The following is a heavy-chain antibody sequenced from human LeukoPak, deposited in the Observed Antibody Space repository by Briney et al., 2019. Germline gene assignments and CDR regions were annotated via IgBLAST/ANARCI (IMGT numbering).Heavy chain of an antibody. CDR1: GFNFSDSR. Sequence: GGSLRLSCVTSGFNFSDSRMTWVRQAPGKGLQWVANVNRDGTEKHFLDSVEGRFTISRDNAKKSLYLQMSSLRPQDTAVYFCVRGDWYFEFWGQGNLVTVSS. CDR3: VRGDWYFEF. CDR2: VNRDGTEK. J-gene: IGHJ4*02. V-gene: IGHV3-7*04. D-gene: IGHD2-21*01.